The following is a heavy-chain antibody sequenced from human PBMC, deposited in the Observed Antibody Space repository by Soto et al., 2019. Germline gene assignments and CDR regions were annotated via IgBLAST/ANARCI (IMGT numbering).Heavy chain of an antibody. CDR1: GYTFSSYD. Sequence: ASVKVSCKASGYTFSSYDINWVRQATGQGLEWMGWMNPKSGRTGYAQKFQGRVTMTRDTSVSTAFMELSSLRSDDTAVYFCARTCSGSPCSDFEYWGQGTPVTVPS. V-gene: IGHV1-8*01. D-gene: IGHD2-15*01. CDR3: ARTCSGSPCSDFEY. CDR2: MNPKSGRT. J-gene: IGHJ4*02.